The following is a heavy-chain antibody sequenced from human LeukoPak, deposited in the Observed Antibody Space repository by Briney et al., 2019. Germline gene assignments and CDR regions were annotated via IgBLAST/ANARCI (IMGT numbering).Heavy chain of an antibody. V-gene: IGHV3-74*03. CDR2: INERGTDS. CDR1: GFTFSGHW. J-gene: IGHJ4*02. CDR3: VRDETLWTLDW. D-gene: IGHD1-1*01. Sequence: GGSLRLSCTASGFTFSGHWIHWVRQPPGMGLVWVSRINERGTDSMYAESVKGRFTISRDNAKNTVYLQMNSLRAEDKAVYYCVRDETLWTLDWWGQVTLVSVSS.